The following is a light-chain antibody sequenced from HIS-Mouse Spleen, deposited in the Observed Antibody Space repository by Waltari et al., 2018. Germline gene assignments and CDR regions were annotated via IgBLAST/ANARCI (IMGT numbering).Light chain of an antibody. CDR1: SSNIGSNY. Sequence: QSVLTQPPSASGTPGQRVTISCSGSSSNIGSNYVYWYQQLPGTAPKLLLDRNNRRRSGEPDRCSGSMSGTSASLAISGVRSEDEADYYCAAWDDSLSGYVFGSGTKVTVL. CDR3: AAWDDSLSGYV. V-gene: IGLV1-47*01. J-gene: IGLJ1*01. CDR2: RNN.